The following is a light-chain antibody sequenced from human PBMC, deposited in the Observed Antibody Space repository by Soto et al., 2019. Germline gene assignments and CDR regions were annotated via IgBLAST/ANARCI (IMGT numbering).Light chain of an antibody. V-gene: IGKV1-33*01. J-gene: IGKJ5*01. Sequence: IQITHSPSSLCASVVDRVTSTCQATQDIRKYLNWYQQKPGKAPKLLIYDASSLETGVPSRFSGSGSGTDFTLTISSLQPEDFATYYCQQYDNLPLIFGQGTRLEIK. CDR1: QDIRKY. CDR3: QQYDNLPLI. CDR2: DAS.